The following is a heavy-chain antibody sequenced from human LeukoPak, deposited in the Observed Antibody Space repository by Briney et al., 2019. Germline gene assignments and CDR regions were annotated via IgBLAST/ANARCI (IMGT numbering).Heavy chain of an antibody. Sequence: GGSLRLSCAASGFTFDAHSMHWVRQAPGKGLEWVSLISGDGGSKHYAASVKGRFTISRDNSEASLFLQMRSLRSEDTAFYYCAKRSGAPNNFDFWGQGALVTVPS. J-gene: IGHJ4*02. CDR1: GFTFDAHS. CDR2: ISGDGGSK. CDR3: AKRSGAPNNFDF. V-gene: IGHV3-43*02. D-gene: IGHD1-1*01.